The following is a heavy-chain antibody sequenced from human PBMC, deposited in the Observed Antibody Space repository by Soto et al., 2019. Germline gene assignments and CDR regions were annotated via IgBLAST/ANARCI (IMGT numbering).Heavy chain of an antibody. V-gene: IGHV4-59*01. CDR3: ARYRREAVAGYTLDN. D-gene: IGHD6-13*01. J-gene: IGHJ4*02. Sequence: SETLSLTCTVSGSSISSNYWTWIRQPPGKGLEWIGYVYNSGSTNYNPSLKSRVTISEDTSKSQFSLKVNSMTAADMAVYYCARYRREAVAGYTLDNWGQGILVTVSS. CDR2: VYNSGST. CDR1: GSSISSNY.